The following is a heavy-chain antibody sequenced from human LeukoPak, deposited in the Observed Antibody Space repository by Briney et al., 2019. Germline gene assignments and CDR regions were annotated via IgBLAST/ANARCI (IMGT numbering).Heavy chain of an antibody. V-gene: IGHV4-59*01. CDR3: ARVETSYYYMDV. J-gene: IGHJ6*03. CDR1: GGSISTYY. CDR2: IYYSGST. Sequence: PSETLSLTCTVSGGSISTYYWSWIRQPPGKGLEWIGYIYYSGSTNYNPSLKSRVTISVDTSKNQFSLKLSSVTAADTAVYYCARVETSYYYMDVWGKGTTVTVSS.